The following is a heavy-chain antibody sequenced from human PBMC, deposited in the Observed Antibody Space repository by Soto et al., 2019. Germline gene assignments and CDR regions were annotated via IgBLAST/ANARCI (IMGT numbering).Heavy chain of an antibody. CDR2: INGSGVNT. CDR1: GFTFSDYT. V-gene: IGHV3-23*01. Sequence: EVQLLESGGDLVQPGGSLRLSCAASGFTFSDYTMSWVRQASGKGLEWVSSINGSGVNTYYSDSVKGRFTISRDNSKDTLYLQMSSLRAEDTAVFYCVKRLFSGSPGTATTVMEWGQGTLVTVSS. J-gene: IGHJ4*02. CDR3: VKRLFSGSPGTATTVME. D-gene: IGHD3-10*01.